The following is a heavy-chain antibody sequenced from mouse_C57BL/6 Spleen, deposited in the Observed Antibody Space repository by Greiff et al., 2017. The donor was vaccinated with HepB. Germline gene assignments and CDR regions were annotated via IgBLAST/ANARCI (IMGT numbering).Heavy chain of an antibody. J-gene: IGHJ4*01. CDR2: ISNGGGST. CDR3: ARGERGAYYAMDY. CDR1: GFTFSDYY. V-gene: IGHV5-12*01. Sequence: DVMLVESGGGLVQPGGSLKLSCAASGFTFSDYYMYWVRQTPEKRLEWVAYISNGGGSTYYPDTVKGRFTISRDKPKNTLYLQRSRLMSADTAMYYCARGERGAYYAMDYWGQGTSVTVSS.